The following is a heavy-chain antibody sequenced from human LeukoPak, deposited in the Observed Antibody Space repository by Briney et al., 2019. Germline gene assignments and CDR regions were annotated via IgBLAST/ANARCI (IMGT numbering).Heavy chain of an antibody. CDR3: ARDLSGYSDY. V-gene: IGHV3-74*01. Sequence: GSLRLSCAASGFTLSSYWLHWVRQAPGKGLVWVSRISDADGSITDYADSVRGRFTISRDTAKNTLYLEMNSLGAEDTAVYYCARDLSGYSDYWGQGTLVTVSS. D-gene: IGHD2-15*01. J-gene: IGHJ4*02. CDR1: GFTLSSYW. CDR2: ISDADGSIT.